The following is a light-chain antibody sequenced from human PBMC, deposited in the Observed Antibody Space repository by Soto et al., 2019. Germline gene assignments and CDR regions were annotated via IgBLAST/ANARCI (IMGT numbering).Light chain of an antibody. CDR2: TAS. V-gene: IGKV1-12*01. Sequence: DIQMTQSPSSVSASVGDRVTITCRASQGISSWLAWYQQNPGKAPNLLIHTASSLQSGVPSRFRGSGSGTDLHLPIRTLHPEDFATYYCHQAKSLPLTFGGGTNVEIK. CDR3: HQAKSLPLT. CDR1: QGISSW. J-gene: IGKJ4*01.